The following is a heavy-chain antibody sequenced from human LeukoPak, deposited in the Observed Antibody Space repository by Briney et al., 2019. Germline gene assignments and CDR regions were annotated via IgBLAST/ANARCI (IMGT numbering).Heavy chain of an antibody. CDR1: GGSISSRNYY. V-gene: IGHV4-39*07. CDR2: IYYSGST. CDR3: ARASSWPTRFDP. J-gene: IGHJ5*02. D-gene: IGHD6-13*01. Sequence: SETLSLTCTVSGGSISSRNYYWGWIRQPPGKGLQWIGSIYYSGSTYYKASLKSRVTISVDTSKNQFSLKLSSVTAADTAVYYCARASSWPTRFDPWGQGTLVTVSS.